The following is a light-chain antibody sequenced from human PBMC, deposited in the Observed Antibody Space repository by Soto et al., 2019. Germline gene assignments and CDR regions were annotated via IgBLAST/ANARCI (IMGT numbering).Light chain of an antibody. CDR3: QQTFSAPGT. CDR2: VTS. V-gene: IGKV1-39*01. Sequence: DIQMTQSPSSLSASVGGRVSVTCRTSQNITKFLNWYQEKPGKAPKVPIYVTSNLENGVPSRFSGSGSGTHFTLSISSLQPEDFATYYCQQTFSAPGTFGPGTRVEVK. J-gene: IGKJ1*01. CDR1: QNITKF.